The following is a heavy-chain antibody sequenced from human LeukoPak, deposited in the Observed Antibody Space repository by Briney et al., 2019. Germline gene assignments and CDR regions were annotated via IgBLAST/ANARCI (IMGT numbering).Heavy chain of an antibody. D-gene: IGHD3-10*01. Sequence: GGSLRLSCAASGFTFSSYEMNWVRQAPGKGLEWVSYISSSGSTIYYADSVKGRFTISRDNAKNSLYLQMNSLRAEDTAVYYCARDGGQDAFDIWGQGTMVTVSS. J-gene: IGHJ3*02. CDR2: ISSSGSTI. V-gene: IGHV3-48*03. CDR3: ARDGGQDAFDI. CDR1: GFTFSSYE.